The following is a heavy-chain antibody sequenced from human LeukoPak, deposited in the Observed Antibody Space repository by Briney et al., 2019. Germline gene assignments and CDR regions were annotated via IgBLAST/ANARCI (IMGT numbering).Heavy chain of an antibody. CDR3: ARAGGGLDYYYGMDV. D-gene: IGHD3-16*01. CDR2: INPNSGGT. Sequence: ASVKVSCKVSGYTLTELSMHWVRQAPGQGLEWMGWINPNSGGTNYAQKFQGWVTMTRDTSISTAYMELSRLRSDDTAVYYCARAGGGLDYYYGMDVWGQGTTVTVSS. V-gene: IGHV1-2*04. J-gene: IGHJ6*02. CDR1: GYTLTELS.